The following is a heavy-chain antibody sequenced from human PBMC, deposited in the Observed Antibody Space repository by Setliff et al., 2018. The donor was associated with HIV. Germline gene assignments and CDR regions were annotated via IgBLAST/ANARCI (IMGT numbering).Heavy chain of an antibody. J-gene: IGHJ3*02. D-gene: IGHD3-10*01. V-gene: IGHV4-34*01. CDR2: INHSETT. CDR3: ARKGVDLYFGVDAFDM. CDR1: GGSFSNYY. Sequence: SETLSLTCAVYGGSFSNYYWSWIRQTPGEGPEWIGEINHSETTKYNPSLESRVTISLDTSKNQFSLKLTSVTAADTSVYYCARKGVDLYFGVDAFDMWGQGTMVT.